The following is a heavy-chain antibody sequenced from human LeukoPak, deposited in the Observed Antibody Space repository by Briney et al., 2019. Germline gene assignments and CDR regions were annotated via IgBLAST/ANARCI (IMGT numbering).Heavy chain of an antibody. CDR2: ISAYNGNT. V-gene: IGHV1-18*01. D-gene: IGHD6-13*01. CDR3: ARTPSTSETAAGSFDY. Sequence: ASVKVSCKASGYTFTSYGISWVRQAPGQGLDWMGWISAYNGNTNYAQKLQGRVTMTTDTSTSTAYMELRSLRSDDTAVYYCARTPSTSETAAGSFDYWGQGTLVTVSS. J-gene: IGHJ4*02. CDR1: GYTFTSYG.